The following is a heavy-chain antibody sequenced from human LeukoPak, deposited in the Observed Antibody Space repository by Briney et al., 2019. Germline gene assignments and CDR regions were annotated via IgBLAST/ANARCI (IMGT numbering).Heavy chain of an antibody. J-gene: IGHJ4*02. CDR3: ARDSGYYDY. CDR1: GGSISSGSYY. CDR2: IYTSGST. V-gene: IGHV4-61*02. Sequence: SETLSLTCAVSGGSISSGSYYWSWIRQPAGKGLEWIGRIYTSGSTNYNPSLKSRVTISVDTSKNQFSLKLSSVTAADTAVYYCARDSGYYDYWGQGTLVTVSS.